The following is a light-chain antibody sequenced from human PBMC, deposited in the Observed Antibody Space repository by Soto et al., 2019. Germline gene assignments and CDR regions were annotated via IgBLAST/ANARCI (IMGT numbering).Light chain of an antibody. J-gene: IGLJ2*01. V-gene: IGLV2-11*01. Sequence: QSALTQPRSVSGSPGQSVTISCTGTSSDVGGYNYVSWYQQHPGKAPKLMIYDVSKRPSGVPDRFSGSKSGNTASLTISGLQAEDGAEYYSCSYAGSHTIVVFGGGTKLTVL. CDR1: SSDVGGYNY. CDR2: DVS. CDR3: CSYAGSHTIVV.